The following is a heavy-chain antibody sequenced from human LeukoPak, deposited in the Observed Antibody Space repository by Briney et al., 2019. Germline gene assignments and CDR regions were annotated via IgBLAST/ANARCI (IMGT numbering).Heavy chain of an antibody. Sequence: ASVKVSCKASGYTFTGYDINWVRQATGQGLEWMGWMNPNSGNTGYAQKFQGRVTITRNTSISTAYMELSSLRSDDTAVYYCARDQGYYYSDYWGQGTLVTVSS. V-gene: IGHV1-8*03. CDR1: GYTFTGYD. CDR2: MNPNSGNT. J-gene: IGHJ4*02. D-gene: IGHD3-22*01. CDR3: ARDQGYYYSDY.